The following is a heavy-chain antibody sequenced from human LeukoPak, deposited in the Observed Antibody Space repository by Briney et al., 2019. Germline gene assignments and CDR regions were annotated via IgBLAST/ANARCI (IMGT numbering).Heavy chain of an antibody. CDR2: ISPNNGAT. D-gene: IGHD1-26*01. CDR3: TRESGSYHGNDY. Sequence: ASVTVSCTASGYTFTGYYMHWVRQAPGQGLEWMGRISPNNGATNYAQKLQGRVTITGDTSISTAYMELSSLRSDDTAVYYCTRESGSYHGNDYWGQGTLVTVSS. J-gene: IGHJ4*02. V-gene: IGHV1-2*06. CDR1: GYTFTGYY.